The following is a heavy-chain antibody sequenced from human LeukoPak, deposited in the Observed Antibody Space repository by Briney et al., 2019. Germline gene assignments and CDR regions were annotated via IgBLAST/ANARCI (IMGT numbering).Heavy chain of an antibody. CDR3: ARDPDYYESSGYFDY. CDR1: GGSISSSSYY. CDR2: IYYSGST. J-gene: IGHJ4*02. Sequence: PSETLSLTCTVSGGSISSSSYYWGWIRQPPGKGLEWIGSIYYSGSTYYNPSLKSRVTLSLDTSKNQFSLRLSSVTAADTAVYYCARDPDYYESSGYFDYWGLGTLVTVSS. V-gene: IGHV4-39*07. D-gene: IGHD3-22*01.